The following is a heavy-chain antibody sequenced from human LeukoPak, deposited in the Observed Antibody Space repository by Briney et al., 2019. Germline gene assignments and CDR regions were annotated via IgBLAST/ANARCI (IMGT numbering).Heavy chain of an antibody. CDR2: IKQDGSEK. V-gene: IGHV3-7*01. CDR3: ARILSEQGY. D-gene: IGHD3-9*01. J-gene: IGHJ4*02. CDR1: GFTFSSYW. Sequence: GGSLRLSCAVSGFTFSSYWMSWVRQAPGKGLEWVANIKQDGSEKYYVDSVKGRFSISRDNAKNSLYLQMNSLRAEDTAMYYCARILSEQGYWGQGTLVTVSS.